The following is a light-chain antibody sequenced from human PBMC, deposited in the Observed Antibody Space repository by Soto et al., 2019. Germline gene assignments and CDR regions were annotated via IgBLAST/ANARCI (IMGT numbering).Light chain of an antibody. V-gene: IGLV2-14*03. CDR1: SSDIGASNY. J-gene: IGLJ1*01. Sequence: QSALTQPASVSGSPGQSITISCTGTSSDIGASNYVSWYQQHPGQAPKLMISDVNNRPSGISDRFSGSKSGNTASLTISGLQDDDXADYYCYSWNSNSDTNYVFGTGTKLTVL. CDR3: YSWNSNSDTNYV. CDR2: DVN.